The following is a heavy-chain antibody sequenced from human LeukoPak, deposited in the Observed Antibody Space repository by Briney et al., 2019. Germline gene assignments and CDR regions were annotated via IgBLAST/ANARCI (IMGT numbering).Heavy chain of an antibody. D-gene: IGHD2-15*01. J-gene: IGHJ3*02. CDR2: IYHSGST. V-gene: IGHV4-30-2*01. CDR3: ARESSNNAFDI. CDR1: GGSISSGGYS. Sequence: SETLSLTCAVSGGSISSGGYSWSWIRQPPGKGLEWIGYIYHSGSTYYNPSLKSRVTISVDRSKSQFSLKLSSVTAADTAVYYCARESSNNAFDIWGQGTMVTVSS.